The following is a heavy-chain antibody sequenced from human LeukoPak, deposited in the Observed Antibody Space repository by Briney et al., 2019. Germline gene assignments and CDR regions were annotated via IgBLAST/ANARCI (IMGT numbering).Heavy chain of an antibody. J-gene: IGHJ3*02. V-gene: IGHV6-1*01. Sequence: SQTLSLTCAISGSSVSSNSAAWNWIRQSPSRGLEWLGRTYYRSKWYNDYAVSVKSRITINPDTSKNQFSLQLNSVTPEDTAVYYCARTWTEWLVSNDAFDIWGQGTKVTVSS. CDR3: ARTWTEWLVSNDAFDI. CDR1: GSSVSSNSAA. D-gene: IGHD6-19*01. CDR2: TYYRSKWYN.